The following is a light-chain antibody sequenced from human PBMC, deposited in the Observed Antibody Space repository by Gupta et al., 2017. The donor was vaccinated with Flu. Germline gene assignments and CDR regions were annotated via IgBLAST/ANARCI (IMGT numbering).Light chain of an antibody. CDR3: GTWDSSLSAGGA. V-gene: IGLV1-51*01. CDR2: DNN. CDR1: SNIGNNY. J-gene: IGLJ1*01. Sequence: SNIGNNYVSWYQQLPGTAPKLLIYDNNKRPSGIPDRFSGSKSGTSATLGITGLQTGDEADYYCGTWDSSLSAGGAFGTGTKVTVL.